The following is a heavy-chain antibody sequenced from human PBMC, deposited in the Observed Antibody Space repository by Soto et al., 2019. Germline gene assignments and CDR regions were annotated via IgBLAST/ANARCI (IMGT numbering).Heavy chain of an antibody. D-gene: IGHD6-13*01. V-gene: IGHV3-48*02. CDR1: GFTFSSHS. CDR3: ARGKGIIEAAWYFDY. CDR2: IIFSSSTI. J-gene: IGHJ4*02. Sequence: PGGSLRLSCAASGFTFSSHSMNWLSQAPGKGLEWISSIIFSSSTIYYAGSVKGRFTISRDNAKHSLCLQMTTLRDEDTAGDYCARGKGIIEAAWYFDYWGQGALVTVSS.